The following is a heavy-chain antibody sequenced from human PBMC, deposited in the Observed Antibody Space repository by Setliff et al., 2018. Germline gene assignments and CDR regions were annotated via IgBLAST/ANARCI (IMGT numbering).Heavy chain of an antibody. CDR1: GGSISSGGYY. D-gene: IGHD3-3*01. CDR3: ARMSGFQYIDV. Sequence: PSETLSLTCTVSGGSISSGGYYWSWIRQHPGKGLEWIGYIYYSGSTSYYNPSLKSRVTISVDTSKNQFSLSLTSVTAEDTAVYYCARMSGFQYIDVWDKGTTVTVSS. CDR2: IYYSGSTS. V-gene: IGHV4-31*03. J-gene: IGHJ6*03.